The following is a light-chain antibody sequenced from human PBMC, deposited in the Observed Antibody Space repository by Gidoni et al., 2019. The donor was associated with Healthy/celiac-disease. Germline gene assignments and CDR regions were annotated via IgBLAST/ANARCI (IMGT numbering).Light chain of an antibody. V-gene: IGLV3-21*02. CDR1: NMGSKR. CDR2: DDS. Sequence: SHVLTPLPSVFLAPVHTARITGGGNNMGSKRVHWYQQKQGQASVLVVYDDSDRPSGIPERFSGSNSGNTATLTSSRVEAGDEADYYCQVWDSSSDPLYVFGTGTKVTVL. J-gene: IGLJ1*01. CDR3: QVWDSSSDPLYV.